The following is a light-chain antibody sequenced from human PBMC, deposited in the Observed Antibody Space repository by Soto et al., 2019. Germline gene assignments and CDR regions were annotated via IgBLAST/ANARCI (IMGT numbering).Light chain of an antibody. V-gene: IGLV2-14*01. J-gene: IGLJ2*01. Sequence: QSVLTQPASVSGSPGQSITIYCTGTSGDVGGYKFVSWYQQPPGKAPKLMIYEVSNRPSGVSSRFSGSKSGNTASLTISGLQAEDEAHYYCSSYTTNSPPVVFGGGTQLTVL. CDR3: SSYTTNSPPVV. CDR1: SGDVGGYKF. CDR2: EVS.